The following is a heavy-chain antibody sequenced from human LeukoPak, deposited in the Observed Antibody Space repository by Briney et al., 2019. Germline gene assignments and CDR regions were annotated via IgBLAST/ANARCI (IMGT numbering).Heavy chain of an antibody. D-gene: IGHD6-19*01. CDR2: IYNGRNT. CDR3: AQTTGWPGFDF. J-gene: IGHJ4*02. CDR1: GASTSDKY. V-gene: IGHV4-59*08. Sequence: PSETLSLTCTASGASTSDKYWSWIRQSPGRTLGWICHIYNGRNTKYNPSLTRRVTISVDTSKNQFSLSLTSVAAADTAMYYCAQTTGWPGFDFWGPGALVTVSS.